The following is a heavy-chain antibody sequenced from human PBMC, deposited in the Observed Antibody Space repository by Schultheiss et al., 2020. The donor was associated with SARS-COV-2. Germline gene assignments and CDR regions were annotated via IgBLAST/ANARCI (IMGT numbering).Heavy chain of an antibody. V-gene: IGHV4-30-2*01. CDR1: GGSISSGGYY. CDR2: IYHSGST. D-gene: IGHD6-6*01. CDR3: ARGIAARGDLDY. J-gene: IGHJ4*02. Sequence: SETLSLTCTVSGGSISSGGYYWSWIRQPPGKGLEWIGYIYHSGSTNYNPSLKSRVTISVDTSKNQFSLKLSSVTAADTAVYYCARGIAARGDLDYWGQGTLVTVSS.